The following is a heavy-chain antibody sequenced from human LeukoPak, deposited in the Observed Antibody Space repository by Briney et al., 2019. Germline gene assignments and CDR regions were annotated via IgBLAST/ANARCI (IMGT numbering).Heavy chain of an antibody. Sequence: PSETLSLTCAVYGGPFSGYYWSWIRQPPGKGLEWIGEINHSGSTNYNPSLKSRVTISVDTSKNQFSLKLSSVTAADTAVYYCARRRGGYSYGLDYWGQGTLVTVSS. V-gene: IGHV4-34*01. CDR3: ARRRGGYSYGLDY. CDR1: GGPFSGYY. CDR2: INHSGST. J-gene: IGHJ4*02. D-gene: IGHD5-18*01.